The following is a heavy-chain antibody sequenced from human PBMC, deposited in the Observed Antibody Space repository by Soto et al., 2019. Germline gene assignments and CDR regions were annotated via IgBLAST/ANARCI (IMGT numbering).Heavy chain of an antibody. CDR3: ATDIGSCSGGSCNYDWYFDL. Sequence: QGQLVQSGAEVRKPGASVKVSCKASGYTFTNSYMHWVRQAPGQGLEWMGIINPNGGGTNYAERFRGRVTMTRDTSRSTVYMELSSLRSEDTAVYYCATDIGSCSGGSCNYDWYFDLWGRGTLVTVSS. J-gene: IGHJ2*01. V-gene: IGHV1-46*01. D-gene: IGHD2-15*01. CDR1: GYTFTNSY. CDR2: INPNGGGT.